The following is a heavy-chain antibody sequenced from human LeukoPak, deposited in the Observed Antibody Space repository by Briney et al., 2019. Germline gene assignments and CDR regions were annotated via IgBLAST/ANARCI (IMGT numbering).Heavy chain of an antibody. CDR1: GGSITRGSYY. Sequence: SETLSLTCAVSGGSITRGSYYWTGIRQPAGKALEWIGHVFTSGNTNYNPSLKGRVTISMETSKSQFSLNLNSVTAADTAVYYCARGTGSLFYWGHGILVTVSS. J-gene: IGHJ4*01. V-gene: IGHV4-61*09. CDR2: VFTSGNT. D-gene: IGHD3-10*01. CDR3: ARGTGSLFY.